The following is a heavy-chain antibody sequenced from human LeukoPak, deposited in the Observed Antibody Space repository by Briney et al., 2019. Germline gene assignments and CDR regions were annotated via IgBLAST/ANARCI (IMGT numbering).Heavy chain of an antibody. V-gene: IGHV4-59*08. J-gene: IGHJ3*02. CDR3: ARQSPESSGYYSPKASYHDAFDI. CDR2: IYYSGST. CDR1: GASISSDY. Sequence: SETLSLTCTVSGASISSDYWNWIRQPPGKGLERIGFIYYSGSTTYNPSLKSRVTISVDTSKNQFSLKLSSVTAADTAVYYCARQSPESSGYYSPKASYHDAFDIWGQGTMVTVSS. D-gene: IGHD3-22*01.